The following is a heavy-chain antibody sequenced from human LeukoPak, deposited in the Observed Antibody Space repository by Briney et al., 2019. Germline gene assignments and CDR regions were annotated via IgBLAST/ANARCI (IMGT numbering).Heavy chain of an antibody. Sequence: SETLSLTCTVSGYSISSGYYWGWIRQPPGKGLEWIGSIYHSGSTYYNPSLKSRVTISVDTSKNQFSLKLSSVTAADTAVYYCARVQPRYYDFWSGYQSENWFDPWGQGTLVTVSS. J-gene: IGHJ5*02. CDR2: IYHSGST. V-gene: IGHV4-38-2*02. CDR3: ARVQPRYYDFWSGYQSENWFDP. CDR1: GYSISSGYY. D-gene: IGHD3-3*01.